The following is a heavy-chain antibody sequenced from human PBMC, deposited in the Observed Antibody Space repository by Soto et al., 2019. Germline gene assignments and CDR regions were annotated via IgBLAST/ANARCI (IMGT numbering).Heavy chain of an antibody. J-gene: IGHJ4*02. CDR1: GGSISSYY. V-gene: IGHV4-59*01. Sequence: PSETLSLTCTVSGGSISSYYWSWIRQPPGKGLEWIGYIYYSGSTNYNPSLKSRVTISVDTSKNQFSLKLSSVTAADTAVYYCARVAGLLWFGESRYYCDYWGQGTLVTVSS. D-gene: IGHD3-10*01. CDR3: ARVAGLLWFGESRYYCDY. CDR2: IYYSGST.